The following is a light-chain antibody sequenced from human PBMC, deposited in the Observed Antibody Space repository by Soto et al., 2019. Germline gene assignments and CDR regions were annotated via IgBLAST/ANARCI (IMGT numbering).Light chain of an antibody. J-gene: IGLJ3*02. CDR1: SSDVGVYNY. V-gene: IGLV2-11*01. CDR2: DVS. CDR3: CSYAGSHSWV. Sequence: QSALTQPRSVSGSPGQTVTISCSGTSSDVGVYNYVSWYQQHPGKAPKLIINDVSKRPSGVPDRFSGSKSGNTASLTISGLQAEDEADYYCCSYAGSHSWVFGGGTKLTVL.